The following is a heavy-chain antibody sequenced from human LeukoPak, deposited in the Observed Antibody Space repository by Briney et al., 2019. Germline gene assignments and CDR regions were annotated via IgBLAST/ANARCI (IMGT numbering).Heavy chain of an antibody. CDR3: AREARYSSLVEWDY. CDR2: IYYSGST. V-gene: IGHV4-30-4*01. J-gene: IGHJ4*02. Sequence: SETLSLTCTVSGGSISSGDYYWSWIRQPPGKGLEGIGYIYYSGSTYYNPSLKSRVTISVDTSKNQFSLKLSSVTAADTAVYYCAREARYSSLVEWDYWGQGTLVTVSS. D-gene: IGHD6-13*01. CDR1: GGSISSGDYY.